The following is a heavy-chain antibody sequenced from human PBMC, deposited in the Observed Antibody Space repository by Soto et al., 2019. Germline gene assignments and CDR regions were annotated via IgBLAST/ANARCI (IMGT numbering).Heavy chain of an antibody. V-gene: IGHV1-18*01. CDR1: GGTFSIYA. D-gene: IGHD2-15*01. CDR2: ISANYGTT. Sequence: ASVKVSCKASGGTFSIYASSWVRQAPGQGLEWMGWISANYGTTNYAQKFQGRVTMTTDTSTSTAYMELRSLRSDDTAVYYFARVSGGYCSGGSCQLDAFDIWGQGTMVTVSS. J-gene: IGHJ3*02. CDR3: ARVSGGYCSGGSCQLDAFDI.